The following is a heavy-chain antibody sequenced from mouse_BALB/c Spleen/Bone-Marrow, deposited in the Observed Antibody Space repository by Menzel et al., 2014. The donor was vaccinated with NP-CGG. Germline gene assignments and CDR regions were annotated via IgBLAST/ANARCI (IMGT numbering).Heavy chain of an antibody. CDR3: AKIGTTTGAMDY. D-gene: IGHD2-14*01. CDR1: GFSLTSYG. CDR2: IWRGGST. Sequence: QVQLKHSGPGLVQPSQSLSITCTVSGFSLTSYGVHWVRQSPGKGLEWLGVIWRGGSTDYNAAFMSRLSTTKDNSKSQVFFKMNSLQADDTAIYYCAKIGTTTGAMDYWGQGTSVTVSS. V-gene: IGHV2-5*01. J-gene: IGHJ4*01.